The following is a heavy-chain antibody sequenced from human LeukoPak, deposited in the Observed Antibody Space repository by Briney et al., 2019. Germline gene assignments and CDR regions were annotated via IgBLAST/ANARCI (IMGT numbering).Heavy chain of an antibody. CDR3: ARRSSSFTSSLYYFDY. Sequence: PSETLSLTCTVSGGSISNYYWNWIRQPPGKGLEWVGYIYYSGSTNYNPSLKSRVTISVDTSKNQLSLKLSSVTAADTAVYFCARRSSSFTSSLYYFDYWGQGTLVTVSS. V-gene: IGHV4-59*08. CDR1: GGSISNYY. CDR2: IYYSGST. J-gene: IGHJ4*02. D-gene: IGHD6-6*01.